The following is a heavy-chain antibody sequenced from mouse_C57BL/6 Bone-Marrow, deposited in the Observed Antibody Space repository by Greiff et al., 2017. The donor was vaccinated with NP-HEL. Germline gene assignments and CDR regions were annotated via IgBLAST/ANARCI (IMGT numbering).Heavy chain of an antibody. J-gene: IGHJ3*01. D-gene: IGHD3-2*02. CDR3: ARWGDSSGYVAWFAY. V-gene: IGHV1-64*01. Sequence: VQLQQPGAELVKPGASVQLSCKASGYTFTSYWMHWVKQRPGQGLEWIGMIHPNSGSTNYNEKFKSKATLTVDKSSSTAYMQLSSLTSEDSAVYYCARWGDSSGYVAWFAYWGQGTLVTVSA. CDR2: IHPNSGST. CDR1: GYTFTSYW.